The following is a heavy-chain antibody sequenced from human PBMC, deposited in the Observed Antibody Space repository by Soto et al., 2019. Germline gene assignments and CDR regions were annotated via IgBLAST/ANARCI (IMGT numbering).Heavy chain of an antibody. Sequence: ESGPTLVNPTQTLTLTCTFSGFSLITIGLAVGWIRQAPRKAPEWLAFIFWDDDKRYSPSLENRLTITKDTSKNQVVLTMTNMDPVDTATYYCARIFDFWSGYYFSYWGRGTLVTVSS. CDR3: ARIFDFWSGYYFSY. CDR2: IFWDDDK. V-gene: IGHV2-5*02. CDR1: GFSLITIGLA. D-gene: IGHD3-3*01. J-gene: IGHJ4*02.